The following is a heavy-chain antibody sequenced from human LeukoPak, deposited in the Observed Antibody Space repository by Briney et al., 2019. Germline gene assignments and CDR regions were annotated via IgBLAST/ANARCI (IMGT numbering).Heavy chain of an antibody. CDR2: ISGSGGTI. CDR1: GFTFSSYA. Sequence: GGSLRLSCAASGFTFSSYAMSWVRQAPGKGLEWVSTISGSGGTIYHADSVKGRFTISRDNSKNTLYLQRSSLRVEDTAVYYCAKGADGSGYCYYDYWGPGTLVIVSS. V-gene: IGHV3-23*01. CDR3: AKGADGSGYCYYDY. D-gene: IGHD3-22*01. J-gene: IGHJ4*01.